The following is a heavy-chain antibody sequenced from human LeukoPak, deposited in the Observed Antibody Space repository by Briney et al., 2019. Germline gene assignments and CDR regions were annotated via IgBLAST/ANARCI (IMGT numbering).Heavy chain of an antibody. Sequence: GRSLGLSCAVSGFTFSTYAIHWVRQAPGKGLEWLAVISYDGSSKYYADSVRGRFTISRDNSKNTLYLQMNSLRAEDTAVYYCARANRPYYYYYGMDIWGQGTTVTVSS. CDR3: ARANRPYYYYYGMDI. J-gene: IGHJ6*02. CDR1: GFTFSTYA. V-gene: IGHV3-30-3*01. CDR2: ISYDGSSK.